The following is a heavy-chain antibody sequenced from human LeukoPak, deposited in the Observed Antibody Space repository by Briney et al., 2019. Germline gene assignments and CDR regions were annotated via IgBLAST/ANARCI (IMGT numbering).Heavy chain of an antibody. V-gene: IGHV3-30*03. CDR1: GFTFSSYG. CDR2: ISYDGSNK. D-gene: IGHD2-2*01. Sequence: GGSLRLSCAASGFTFSSYGMHWVRQAPGKGLEWVAVISYDGSNKYYADSVKGRFTISRDNSKNTLYLQMNSLRAEDTAVYYCARGLEIVVVPAAMGYWGQGTLVTVSS. J-gene: IGHJ4*02. CDR3: ARGLEIVVVPAAMGY.